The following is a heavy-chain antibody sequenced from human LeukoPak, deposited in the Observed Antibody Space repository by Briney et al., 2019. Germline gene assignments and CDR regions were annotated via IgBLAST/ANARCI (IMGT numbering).Heavy chain of an antibody. CDR1: GFIFSNYA. CDR2: ISSSSSYI. D-gene: IGHD3-9*01. Sequence: GGSLRLSCAASGFIFSNYAIHWVRQAPGKGLEWVSSISSSSSYIYYADSVKGRFTISRDNAKNSLYLQVNSLRAEDTAVYYCARDGGTYYDILTGYGQDYYYMDVWGKGTTVTISS. CDR3: ARDGGTYYDILTGYGQDYYYMDV. V-gene: IGHV3-21*01. J-gene: IGHJ6*03.